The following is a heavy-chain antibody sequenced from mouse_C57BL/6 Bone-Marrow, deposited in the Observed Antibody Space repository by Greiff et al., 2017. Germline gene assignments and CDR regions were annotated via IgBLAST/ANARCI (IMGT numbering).Heavy chain of an antibody. V-gene: IGHV2-2*01. CDR1: GFSLTSYG. D-gene: IGHD2-3*01. CDR3: ARNGWFLWYFDV. J-gene: IGHJ1*03. Sequence: QVQLQQSGPGLVQPSQSLSITCTVSGFSLTSYGVHWVRQSPGKGLEWLGVIWSGGSTDYNAAFISRLSISKDNSTSQVFFKMNSLQADDTAIYYCARNGWFLWYFDVWGTGTTVTVSS. CDR2: IWSGGST.